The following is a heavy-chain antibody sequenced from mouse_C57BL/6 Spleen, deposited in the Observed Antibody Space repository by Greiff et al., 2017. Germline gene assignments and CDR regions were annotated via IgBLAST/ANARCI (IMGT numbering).Heavy chain of an antibody. D-gene: IGHD1-1*01. CDR1: GYTFTEYT. V-gene: IGHV1-62-2*01. J-gene: IGHJ2*01. CDR3: ARHEEGYYGSSSYYFDY. Sequence: QVQLQQSGAELVKPGASVKLSCKASGYTFTEYTIHWVKQRSGQGLEWIGWFYPGSGSIKYNEKFKDKATLTADKSSSTVYMELSRLTSEDSAVYFCARHEEGYYGSSSYYFDYWGQGTTFTVSA. CDR2: FYPGSGSI.